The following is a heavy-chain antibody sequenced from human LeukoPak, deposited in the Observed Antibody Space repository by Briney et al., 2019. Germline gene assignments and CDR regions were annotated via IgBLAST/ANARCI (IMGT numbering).Heavy chain of an antibody. V-gene: IGHV3-20*04. CDR3: ARDWDYYGSGSYYTGFDY. Sequence: GGSLRLSCAASGFTFGDYGMSWVRQAPAKALECGSGINWNGGGTGYADSVKGRFTISRDNAKNSLYLQMNSLRAEDTALYYCARDWDYYGSGSYYTGFDYWGQGTLVTVSS. CDR2: INWNGGGT. J-gene: IGHJ4*02. CDR1: GFTFGDYG. D-gene: IGHD3-10*01.